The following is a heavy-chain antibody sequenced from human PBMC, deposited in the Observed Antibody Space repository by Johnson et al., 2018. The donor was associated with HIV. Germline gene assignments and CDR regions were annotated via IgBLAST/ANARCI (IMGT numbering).Heavy chain of an antibody. Sequence: VQLVESLRLSCAGSGFTFNNYDMHWVRQSTGTGLEWVSGIGTTGDVFYAGSVKDRFTISRDNAKDSLYRDMTGLRAGDTALYFCARGSYDGDAFDVWGRGTVVAVSS. J-gene: IGHJ3*01. V-gene: IGHV3-13*01. D-gene: IGHD3-10*01. CDR2: IGTTGDV. CDR1: GFTFNNYD. CDR3: ARGSYDGDAFDV.